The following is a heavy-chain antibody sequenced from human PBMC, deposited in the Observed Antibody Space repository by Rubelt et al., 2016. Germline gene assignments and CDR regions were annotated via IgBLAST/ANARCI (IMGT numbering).Heavy chain of an antibody. Sequence: KYYADSVKGRFTISRDNSKNTLYLQMNSLRAEDTAVYYCARVEVAVAGTGGVEYFQHWGQGTLVTVSS. J-gene: IGHJ1*01. D-gene: IGHD6-19*01. CDR3: ARVEVAVAGTGGVEYFQH. CDR2: K. V-gene: IGHV3-30*01.